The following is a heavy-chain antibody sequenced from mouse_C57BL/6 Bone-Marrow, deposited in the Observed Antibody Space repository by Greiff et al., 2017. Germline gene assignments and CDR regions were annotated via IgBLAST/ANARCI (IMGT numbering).Heavy chain of an antibody. D-gene: IGHD2-2*01. J-gene: IGHJ3*01. CDR1: GYTFTSYG. CDR2: IYPRSGNT. Sequence: QVQLQQSGAELARPGASVQLSCKASGYTFTSYGISWVKQRTGQGLEWIGEIYPRSGNTNYNEKVKGKATLTADKSSSTAYMELRSLPSEDASVYFCARNYGFQDWFAYWGQGTLVTVSA. CDR3: ARNYGFQDWFAY. V-gene: IGHV1-81*01.